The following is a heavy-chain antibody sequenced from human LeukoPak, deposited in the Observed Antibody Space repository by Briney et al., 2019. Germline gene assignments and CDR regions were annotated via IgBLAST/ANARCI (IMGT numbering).Heavy chain of an antibody. D-gene: IGHD3-10*01. CDR2: IIPIFGTA. Sequence: SVKVSCKASGGTFSSYAISWVRQAPGHGLEWMGGIIPIFGTANYAQKFQGRVTITADESTSTAYMELSSLRSEDTAVYYCARDPDYGSGQGYWGQGTLVTVSS. V-gene: IGHV1-69*13. J-gene: IGHJ4*01. CDR1: GGTFSSYA. CDR3: ARDPDYGSGQGY.